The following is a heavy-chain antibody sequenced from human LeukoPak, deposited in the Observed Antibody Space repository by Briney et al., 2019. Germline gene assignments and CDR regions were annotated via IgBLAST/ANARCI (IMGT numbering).Heavy chain of an antibody. CDR1: GFTFSSYD. Sequence: GGSLRLSCAASGFTFSSYDMHWVRQATGKGLEWVPAIGTAGDPYYPGSVKGRFTISRENAKNSLYLQMNSLRAGDTAVYYCAREALVRGVRGAFDIWGQGTMVTVSS. CDR2: IGTAGDP. CDR3: AREALVRGVRGAFDI. D-gene: IGHD3-10*01. V-gene: IGHV3-13*05. J-gene: IGHJ3*02.